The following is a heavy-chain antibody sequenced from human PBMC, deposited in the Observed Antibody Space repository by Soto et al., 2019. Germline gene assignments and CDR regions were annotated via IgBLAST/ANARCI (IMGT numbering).Heavy chain of an antibody. J-gene: IGHJ4*02. CDR1: GFTFSSYA. CDR3: AKGMGIAVAGTGDYFDY. D-gene: IGHD6-19*01. CDR2: ISGSGGST. V-gene: IGHV3-23*01. Sequence: GGSLRLSCAASGFTFSSYAMSWVRQAPGKGLEWVSAISGSGGSTYYADSVKGRFTISRDYSKNTLYLQMNSLRAEDTAVYYCAKGMGIAVAGTGDYFDYWGQGTLVTVSS.